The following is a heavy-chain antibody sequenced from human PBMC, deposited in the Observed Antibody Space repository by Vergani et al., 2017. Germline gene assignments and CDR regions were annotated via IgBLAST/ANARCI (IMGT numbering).Heavy chain of an antibody. CDR2: IYYSGST. Sequence: QVQLQESSPGLVKPSQTLSLTCTVSGGSISSGGYYWSWIRQHPGKGLEWIGYIYYSGSTYYNPSLKSRVTISVDTSKNQFSLKLSSVTAADTAVYYCARVPSDYYDSSGKNAFDIWGQGTMVTVSS. CDR1: GGSISSGGYY. J-gene: IGHJ3*02. CDR3: ARVPSDYYDSSGKNAFDI. V-gene: IGHV4-31*03. D-gene: IGHD3-22*01.